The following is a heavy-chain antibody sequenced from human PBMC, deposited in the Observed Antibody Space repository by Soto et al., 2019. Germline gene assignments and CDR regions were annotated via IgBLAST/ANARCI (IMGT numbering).Heavy chain of an antibody. J-gene: IGHJ4*02. CDR2: IYWADSK. V-gene: IGHV2-5*02. CDR3: AHKGPEDWPLDY. D-gene: IGHD3-9*01. CDR1: GFSLSTSGVG. Sequence: QITLKESGPTLVRPTQTLTLTCAFSGFSLSTSGVGVGWIRQPPGKALEWLAVIYWADSKHYSPSLRSRLTIPKDTSKNQVVLTMTNMDPMDTGTYYCAHKGPEDWPLDYWGQGTLVTVSS.